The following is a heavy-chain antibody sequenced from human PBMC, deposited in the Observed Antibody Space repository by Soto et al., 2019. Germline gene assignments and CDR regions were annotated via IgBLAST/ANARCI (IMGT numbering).Heavy chain of an antibody. J-gene: IGHJ2*01. CDR1: GFTFSSYA. V-gene: IGHV3-23*01. CDR3: ARVLGGRYFDL. CDR2: ISDSGGST. Sequence: EVQLLESGGGLVQPGGSLRLSCAASGFTFSSYAMSWVRQAPGKGLEWVSTISDSGGSTFYADAVKGRFTISRDNSKNKLYVQMNSLRAEDTAVYYCARVLGGRYFDLWGRGTLVTVSS.